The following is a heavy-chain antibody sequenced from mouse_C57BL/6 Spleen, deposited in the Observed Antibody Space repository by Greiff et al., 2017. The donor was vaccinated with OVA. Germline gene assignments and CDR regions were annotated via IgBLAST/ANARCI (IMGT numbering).Heavy chain of an antibody. J-gene: IGHJ2*01. CDR3: ARDPLPYYYGFDY. CDR1: GYSITSGYY. Sequence: EVQLQESGPGLVKPSQSLSLTCSVTGYSITSGYYWNWIRQFPGNKLEWMGYISYAGSNNYNPSLKNRISITRDTSKNQFFLKLNSVTTEDTATYYCARDPLPYYYGFDYWGQGTTLTVAS. D-gene: IGHD1-1*01. V-gene: IGHV3-6*01. CDR2: ISYAGSN.